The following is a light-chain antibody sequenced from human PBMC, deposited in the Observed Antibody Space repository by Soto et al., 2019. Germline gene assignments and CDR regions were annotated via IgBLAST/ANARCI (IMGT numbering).Light chain of an antibody. CDR1: SGDVGGYNY. J-gene: IGLJ2*01. V-gene: IGLV2-14*03. CDR2: EVS. Sequence: QSALTQPASVSGSPGQSITISCTGTSGDVGGYNYVSWYQQHPGKAPKLMIYEVSNRPSGVSNRFSGSKSGNTASLTISGLQDEDEADYFCSSYTSISTVVFGGGTKLTVL. CDR3: SSYTSISTVV.